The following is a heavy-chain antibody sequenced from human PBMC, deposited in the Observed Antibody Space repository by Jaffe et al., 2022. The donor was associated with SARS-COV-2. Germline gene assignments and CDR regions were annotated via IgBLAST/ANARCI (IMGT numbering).Heavy chain of an antibody. V-gene: IGHV3-15*01. D-gene: IGHD3-22*01. CDR1: GFTFSNAW. Sequence: EVQLVESGGGLVKPGGSLRLSCAASGFTFSNAWMSWVRQAPGKGLEWVGRIKSKTDGGTTDYAAPVKGRFTISRDDSKNTLYLQMNSLKTEDTAVYYCTTETYYYDSSGYSADFFPLSLMYYFDYWGQGTLVTVSS. CDR2: IKSKTDGGTT. CDR3: TTETYYYDSSGYSADFFPLSLMYYFDY. J-gene: IGHJ4*02.